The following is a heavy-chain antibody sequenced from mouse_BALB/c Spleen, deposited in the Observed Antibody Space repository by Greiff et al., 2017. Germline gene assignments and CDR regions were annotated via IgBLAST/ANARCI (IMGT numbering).Heavy chain of an antibody. D-gene: IGHD2-4*01. CDR1: GYTFTSYN. V-gene: IGHV1-12*01. CDR2: IYPGNGDT. J-gene: IGHJ3*01. Sequence: LQQPGAELVKPGASVKMSCKASGYTFTSYNMHWVKQTPGQGLEWIGAIYPGNGDTSYNQKFKGKATLTADKSSSTAYMQLSSLTSEDSAVYYCARDYDSSWFAYWGQGTLVTVSA. CDR3: ARDYDSSWFAY.